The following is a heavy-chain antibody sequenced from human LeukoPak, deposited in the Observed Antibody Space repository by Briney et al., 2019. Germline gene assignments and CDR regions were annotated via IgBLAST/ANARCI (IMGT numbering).Heavy chain of an antibody. V-gene: IGHV3-48*04. D-gene: IGHD3-10*01. J-gene: IGHJ4*02. CDR3: ARRVYYGSGTSQYYFDY. CDR1: GFPFSDYS. CDR2: ISTTGTTT. Sequence: GGSLRLSCTASGFPFSDYSMNWVRQAPGKGLEWLSSISTTGTTTYYADSVKGRFAISRDNAKNSLYLQMNSLRAEDTAVYYCARRVYYGSGTSQYYFDYWGQGTLVTVSS.